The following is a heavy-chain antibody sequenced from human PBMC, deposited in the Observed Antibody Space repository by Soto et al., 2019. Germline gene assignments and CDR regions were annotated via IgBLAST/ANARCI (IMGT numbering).Heavy chain of an antibody. CDR3: AKTGGNYDILTGYYKSYYYGMDV. J-gene: IGHJ6*02. D-gene: IGHD3-9*01. V-gene: IGHV3-9*01. CDR1: GFTFDDYA. Sequence: EVQLVESGGGLVQPGRSLRLSCAASGFTFDDYAMHWVRQAPGKGLEWVSGISWNSGSIGYADSVKGRFTISRDNAKNSLYLQMNSLRDEDTALYYCAKTGGNYDILTGYYKSYYYGMDVWGQGTTVTVSS. CDR2: ISWNSGSI.